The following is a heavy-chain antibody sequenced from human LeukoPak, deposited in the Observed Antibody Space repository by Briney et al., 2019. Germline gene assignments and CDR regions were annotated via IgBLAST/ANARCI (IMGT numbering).Heavy chain of an antibody. V-gene: IGHV4-59*01. J-gene: IGHJ4*02. D-gene: IGHD5-18*01. Sequence: PSETLSLTCTVSGDSISSYYWSWIRQSPGKGLEWIGYIYDSGITNYNPSLKRRVSISVDTSKNQFSLKLSSVIAADTAVYYCARGGARGYSYGGLDYWGQGTLVTVSS. CDR1: GDSISSYY. CDR3: ARGGARGYSYGGLDY. CDR2: IYDSGIT.